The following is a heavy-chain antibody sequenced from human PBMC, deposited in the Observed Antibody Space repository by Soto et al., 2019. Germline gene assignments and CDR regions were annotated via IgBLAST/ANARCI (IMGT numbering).Heavy chain of an antibody. J-gene: IGHJ6*02. D-gene: IGHD2-15*01. CDR1: GFTFSSYW. CDR2: ISADGSKT. Sequence: EVQVVESGGGLVQSGGSMRLSCEASGFTFSSYWMHWVRQAPGKGLVWVSRISADGSKTTYADSVKGRFSISRDNAKNTVFLQMNSLRADDTAAYYCVRVPIGLFTPGMDVWGQGTTVTVSS. CDR3: VRVPIGLFTPGMDV. V-gene: IGHV3-74*01.